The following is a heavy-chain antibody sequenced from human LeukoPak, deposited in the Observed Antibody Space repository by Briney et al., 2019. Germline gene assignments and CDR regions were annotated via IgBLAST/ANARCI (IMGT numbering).Heavy chain of an antibody. CDR2: ISSSSSYI. Sequence: PGGSLRLSCAASGFTFSSYSMNWVRQAPGKGLEWVSSISSSSSYIYYADSVKGRFTISRDNAKNSLYLQMNSLRAEDTAVYYCARFDSGSYDFGYWGQGTLVTVSS. J-gene: IGHJ4*02. D-gene: IGHD1-26*01. CDR1: GFTFSSYS. CDR3: ARFDSGSYDFGY. V-gene: IGHV3-21*01.